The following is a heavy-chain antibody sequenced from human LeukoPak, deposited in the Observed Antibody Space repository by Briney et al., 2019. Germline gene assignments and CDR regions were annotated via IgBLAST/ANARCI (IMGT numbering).Heavy chain of an antibody. CDR1: GGTFSSCA. CDR3: ASTARPSFGLHAPNYYYYYMDV. D-gene: IGHD3/OR15-3a*01. J-gene: IGHJ6*03. CDR2: IIPIFGTA. Sequence: SVKVSCKASGGTFSSCAISWVRQAPGQGLEWMGGIIPIFGTANYAQKFQGRVTITTDESTSTAYMELSSLRSEDTAVYYRASTARPSFGLHAPNYYYYYMDVWGKGTTVTVSS. V-gene: IGHV1-69*05.